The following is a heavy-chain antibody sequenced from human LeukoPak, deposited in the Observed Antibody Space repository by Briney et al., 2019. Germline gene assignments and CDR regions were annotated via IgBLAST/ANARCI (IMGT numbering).Heavy chain of an antibody. CDR1: GYTFSDFY. Sequence: ASVKVSCKASGYTFSDFYIHWVRQAPGQGLEYVGWITPKSGDTYSPQRFQGRVTMTGYASISTAYMELSSLRSDDTAVYFCARVRLADERAWAYWGQGTLVTVSS. CDR2: ITPKSGDT. J-gene: IGHJ4*02. CDR3: ARVRLADERAWAY. V-gene: IGHV1-2*02. D-gene: IGHD3-3*02.